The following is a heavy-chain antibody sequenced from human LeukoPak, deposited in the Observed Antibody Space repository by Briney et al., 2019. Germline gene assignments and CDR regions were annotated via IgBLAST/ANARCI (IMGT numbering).Heavy chain of an antibody. D-gene: IGHD6-19*01. Sequence: QSGGSPRLSCAASGFTFSSYGMHWVRQAPGKGLDWVAFIRYDGSNKYYADSVKGRFTISRDNSKNTLYLQMNSLRAEDTAVYYCARDRLGYSSGWYNAFDIWGQGTMVIVSS. CDR2: IRYDGSNK. CDR3: ARDRLGYSSGWYNAFDI. J-gene: IGHJ3*02. V-gene: IGHV3-30*02. CDR1: GFTFSSYG.